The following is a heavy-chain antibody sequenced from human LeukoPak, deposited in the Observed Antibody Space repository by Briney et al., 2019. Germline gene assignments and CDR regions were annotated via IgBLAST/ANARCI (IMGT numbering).Heavy chain of an antibody. CDR2: ISYSGST. Sequence: SETLSLTCTVSGVSISTYSWSWIRQPPGKGLEWIGYISYSGSTSYNPSLRSRVTIPVDTSKNQFSLKLSSVTAADTAVYYCASSLSGYSSSWYRDYWGQGTLVTVSS. J-gene: IGHJ4*02. D-gene: IGHD6-13*01. CDR3: ASSLSGYSSSWYRDY. CDR1: GVSISTYS. V-gene: IGHV4-59*12.